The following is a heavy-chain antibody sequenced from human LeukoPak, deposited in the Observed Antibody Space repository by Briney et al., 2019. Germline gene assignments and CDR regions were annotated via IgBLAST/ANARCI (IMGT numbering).Heavy chain of an antibody. CDR3: ARLRVVPAAMRFDY. CDR1: GGSISSGGYY. J-gene: IGHJ4*02. CDR2: IYYSGST. Sequence: SETLSLTCTVSGGSISSGGYYWSWIRQHPGKGLEWIGYIYYSGSTYYNPSLKSRVTISVDTSKNQFSLKLSSVTAADTAVYYWARLRVVPAAMRFDYWGQGTLGTGSS. D-gene: IGHD2-2*01. V-gene: IGHV4-31*03.